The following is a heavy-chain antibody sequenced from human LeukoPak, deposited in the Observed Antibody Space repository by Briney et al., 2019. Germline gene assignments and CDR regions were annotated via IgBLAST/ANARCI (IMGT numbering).Heavy chain of an antibody. V-gene: IGHV5-51*01. J-gene: IGHJ4*02. Sequence: GESLKISCKGSGYSFTSYWIGWVRQMPGKGLEWMGIIYPGDSDTRYSPSFQGQVTISADKSISTAYLQWSSLKASDTAMYYCARHRRDYGGNSDYFDYWGQGTLVTASS. CDR3: ARHRRDYGGNSDYFDY. CDR2: IYPGDSDT. CDR1: GYSFTSYW. D-gene: IGHD4-23*01.